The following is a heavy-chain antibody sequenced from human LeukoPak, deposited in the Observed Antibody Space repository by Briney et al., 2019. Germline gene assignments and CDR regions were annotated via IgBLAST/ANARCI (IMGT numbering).Heavy chain of an antibody. CDR3: ARAGVGVTILDY. J-gene: IGHJ4*02. CDR1: GFTFSGSR. V-gene: IGHV3-7*01. D-gene: IGHD3-10*01. CDR2: INPDGNER. Sequence: GGSLRLSCAASGFTFSGSRMTWVRQTPGKGPELVAHINPDGNERFYMDPVKGRFSITRDNAANSVYLQMNSLRVEDTALYYCARAGVGVTILDYWGQGTLVTVSS.